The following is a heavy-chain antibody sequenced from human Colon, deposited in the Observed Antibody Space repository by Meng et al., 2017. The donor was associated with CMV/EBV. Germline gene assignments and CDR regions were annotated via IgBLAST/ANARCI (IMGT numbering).Heavy chain of an antibody. CDR3: ARVRKYYDFWSGLYYFDY. Sequence: GSLRLSCAVYGGSFSGYYWSWIRQPPGKGLEWIGEINHSGSTNYNPSLKSRVTISVDTSKNQFSLKLSSVTAADTAVYYCARVRKYYDFWSGLYYFDYWGQGTLVTVSS. J-gene: IGHJ4*02. D-gene: IGHD3-3*01. V-gene: IGHV4-34*01. CDR2: INHSGST. CDR1: GGSFSGYY.